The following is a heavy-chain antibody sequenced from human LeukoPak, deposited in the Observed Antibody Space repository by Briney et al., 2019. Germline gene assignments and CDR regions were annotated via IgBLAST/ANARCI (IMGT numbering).Heavy chain of an antibody. J-gene: IGHJ4*02. V-gene: IGHV4-30-2*01. Sequence: SETLSLTCTVSGGSISSGGYYWSWIRQPPGKGLEWIGYIYHSGSTYYNPSLKSRVTISVDRSKNQFSLKLSSVTAADTAVYYCARDHYDSSGFFDYWGQGTLVTVSS. CDR1: GGSISSGGYY. D-gene: IGHD3-22*01. CDR3: ARDHYDSSGFFDY. CDR2: IYHSGST.